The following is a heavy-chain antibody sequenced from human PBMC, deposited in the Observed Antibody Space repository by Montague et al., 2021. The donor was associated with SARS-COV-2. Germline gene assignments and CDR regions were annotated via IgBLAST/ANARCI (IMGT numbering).Heavy chain of an antibody. J-gene: IGHJ3*02. CDR2: IYYSGST. Sequence: SETLSLTCAVSGGSISSSNWWSWVRQPPGKGLEWIGSIYYSGSTYYNPSLKSRVTISVDTSKNQFSLKLSSVTAADTAVYYCAGSPPGIAAAGTVAAFDIWSQGTMVTVSS. CDR3: AGSPPGIAAAGTVAAFDI. CDR1: GGSISSSNW. V-gene: IGHV4-39*01. D-gene: IGHD6-13*01.